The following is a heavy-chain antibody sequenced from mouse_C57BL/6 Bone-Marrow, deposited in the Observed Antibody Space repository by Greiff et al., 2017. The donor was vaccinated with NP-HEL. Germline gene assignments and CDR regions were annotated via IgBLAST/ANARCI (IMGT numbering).Heavy chain of an antibody. V-gene: IGHV5-17*01. D-gene: IGHD1-1*01. CDR2: ISSGSSTI. CDR3: ARSSNWYFDV. Sequence: DVQLVESGGGLVKPGGSLKLSCAASGFTFSDYGMHWVRQAPEKGLEWVAYISSGSSTIYYADTVKGRFTISRDNAKNTLFLQMTSLRSEDAAMYYCARSSNWYFDVWGTGTTVTVSS. CDR1: GFTFSDYG. J-gene: IGHJ1*03.